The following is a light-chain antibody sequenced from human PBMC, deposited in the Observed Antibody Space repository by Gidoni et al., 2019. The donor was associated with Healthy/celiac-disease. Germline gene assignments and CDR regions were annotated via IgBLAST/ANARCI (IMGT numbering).Light chain of an antibody. V-gene: IGKV3-11*01. CDR3: QQRSNWPLT. Sequence: ELVLTQSPATLSVSPGERATLSCRASQSVSSYLAWYQQKPGQAPRLLIYDASNRATGIPARCSGSGSGTDFTLTISSLEPEDFAVYYCQQRSNWPLTFGGGTKVEIK. CDR1: QSVSSY. CDR2: DAS. J-gene: IGKJ4*01.